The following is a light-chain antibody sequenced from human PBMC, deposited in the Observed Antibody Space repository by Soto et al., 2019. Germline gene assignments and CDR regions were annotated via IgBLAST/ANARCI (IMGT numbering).Light chain of an antibody. CDR2: GAS. CDR1: QSVATN. J-gene: IGKJ5*01. V-gene: IGKV3-15*01. Sequence: EIVMTQSPDTLSVSLGERATLSCRASQSVATNLAWYQQKPGQVPRLLIYGASTRATGIAARFSGSGSGTEFTLPISSLQSEDFAIYYCQQYNKWPSGTFGQGTRLEIK. CDR3: QQYNKWPSGT.